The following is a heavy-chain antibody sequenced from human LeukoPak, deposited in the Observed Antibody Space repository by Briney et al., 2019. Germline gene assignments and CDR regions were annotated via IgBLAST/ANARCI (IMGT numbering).Heavy chain of an antibody. CDR1: GGTFSSYA. Sequence: SVKVSCTASGGTFSSYAISWGRQAPGQGLEWMGRIIPIFGTANYAQKFQGRVTITADKSTSTAYMELSSLRSEDTAVYYCARVLYRIAAAALDWGQGTLVTVSS. V-gene: IGHV1-69*06. CDR3: ARVLYRIAAAALD. CDR2: IIPIFGTA. J-gene: IGHJ4*02. D-gene: IGHD6-13*01.